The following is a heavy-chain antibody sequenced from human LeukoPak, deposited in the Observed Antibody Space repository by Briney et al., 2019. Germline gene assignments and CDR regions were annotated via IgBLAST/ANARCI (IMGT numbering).Heavy chain of an antibody. CDR3: AREVQQQLVFDY. Sequence: SETLSLTCAVYGGSFSGYYWSWIRQHPGKGLEWIGYIYYSGSTYYNPSLKSRVTISVDTSKNQFSLKLSSVTAADTAVYYCAREVQQQLVFDYWGQGTLVTVSS. CDR2: IYYSGST. J-gene: IGHJ4*02. CDR1: GGSFSGYY. D-gene: IGHD6-13*01. V-gene: IGHV4-31*11.